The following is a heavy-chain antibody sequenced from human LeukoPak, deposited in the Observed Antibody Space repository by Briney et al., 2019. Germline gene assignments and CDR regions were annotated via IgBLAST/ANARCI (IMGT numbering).Heavy chain of an antibody. V-gene: IGHV4-4*07. D-gene: IGHD6-13*01. CDR1: GGSISSYY. Sequence: PSETLSLTCTVSGGSISSYYWSWIRQPAGKGLEWIGRIYTSGSTNYNPSLKSRVTMSVDTSKNQFSLRLSSVTAADTAVYYCARMGIAAADNWFDPWGQGTLVTVSS. CDR3: ARMGIAAADNWFDP. J-gene: IGHJ5*02. CDR2: IYTSGST.